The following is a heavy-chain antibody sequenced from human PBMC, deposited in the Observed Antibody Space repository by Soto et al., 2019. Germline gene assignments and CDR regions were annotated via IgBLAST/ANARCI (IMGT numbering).Heavy chain of an antibody. D-gene: IGHD2-2*01. CDR2: INAGNGNT. CDR3: ARSRLIVVVPAASESGWFDP. CDR1: GYTFTSYA. J-gene: IGHJ5*02. V-gene: IGHV1-3*01. Sequence: QVQLVQSGAEVKKPGASVKVSCKASGYTFTSYAMHWVRQAPGQRLEWMGWINAGNGNTKYSQKFQGRVTITRDTSASTAYMELSSLRSEDTAVYYCARSRLIVVVPAASESGWFDPWGQGTLVTVSS.